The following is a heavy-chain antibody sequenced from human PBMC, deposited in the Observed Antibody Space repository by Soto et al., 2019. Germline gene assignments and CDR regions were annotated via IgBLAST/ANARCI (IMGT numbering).Heavy chain of an antibody. CDR3: AYGDCSSTSCYSRHFDY. J-gene: IGHJ4*02. D-gene: IGHD2-2*01. V-gene: IGHV1-69*13. CDR2: IIPIFGTA. Sequence: ASVKVSCKASGGTFSSYAISWVRQAPGQGLEWMGGIIPIFGTANYAQKFQGRVTITADESTSTAYMELSSLRSEDTAVYYCAYGDCSSTSCYSRHFDYWGQGTLVTVS. CDR1: GGTFSSYA.